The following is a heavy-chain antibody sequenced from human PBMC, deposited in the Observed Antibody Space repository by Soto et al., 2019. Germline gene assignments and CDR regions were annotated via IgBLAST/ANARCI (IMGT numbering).Heavy chain of an antibody. CDR2: IWYDGSNK. Sequence: VAVIWYDGSNKYYADSVKGRFTISRDNSKNTLYLQMNSLRAEDTAVYYCARATATMCFDYWGQGTLVTVSS. D-gene: IGHD6-25*01. V-gene: IGHV3-33*01. CDR3: ARATATMCFDY. J-gene: IGHJ4*02.